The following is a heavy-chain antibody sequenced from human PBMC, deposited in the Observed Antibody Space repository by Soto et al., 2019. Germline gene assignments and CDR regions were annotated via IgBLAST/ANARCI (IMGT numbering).Heavy chain of an antibody. V-gene: IGHV3-23*01. Sequence: EVQLLESGGGLVQPGGSLRLSCAASGFNFVNFAMTWVRQVPGKGLELVSAISGSDPGTYYIDSVKGRFTISRDNSKNTLYLQMDSLRAEDTAVYYCAKGNLGHCSGAICYPLEYWGQGTLVTVSS. CDR1: GFNFVNFA. D-gene: IGHD2-15*01. CDR3: AKGNLGHCSGAICYPLEY. J-gene: IGHJ4*02. CDR2: ISGSDPGT.